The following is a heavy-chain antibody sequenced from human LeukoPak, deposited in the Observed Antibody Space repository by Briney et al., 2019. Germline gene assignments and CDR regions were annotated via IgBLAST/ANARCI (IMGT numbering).Heavy chain of an antibody. CDR1: GFTFSSYA. CDR2: ISGSGGST. J-gene: IGHJ4*02. Sequence: PGGSLRLSCAASGFTFSSYAMSWVRQAPGKGLEWVSAISGSGGSTYYADSVKGRFTISRDNAKNSLYLQMNSLRAEDTAVYYCAREGRQYYYDSSGYLDYWGQGTLVTVSS. D-gene: IGHD3-22*01. V-gene: IGHV3-23*01. CDR3: AREGRQYYYDSSGYLDY.